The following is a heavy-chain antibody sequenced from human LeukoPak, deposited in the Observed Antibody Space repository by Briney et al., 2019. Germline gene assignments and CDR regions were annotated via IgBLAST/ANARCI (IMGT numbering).Heavy chain of an antibody. Sequence: GGSLRLSCVASGFTLSTSGMHWVRQAPGKGLEWVALMWADGMDKDYKDSVKGRFTVSRDNSKNTLFLQMNSLRAEDTAVYYCARVNPFTIFGVVTPNWFDPWGQGTLVTVSS. CDR1: GFTLSTSG. CDR3: ARVNPFTIFGVVTPNWFDP. D-gene: IGHD3-3*01. J-gene: IGHJ5*02. CDR2: MWADGMDK. V-gene: IGHV3-33*01.